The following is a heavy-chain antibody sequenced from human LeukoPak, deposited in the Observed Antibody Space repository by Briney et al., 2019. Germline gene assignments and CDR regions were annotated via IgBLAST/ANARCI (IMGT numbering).Heavy chain of an antibody. J-gene: IGHJ4*02. Sequence: TGGSLRLSCAASGFTFSSYAMSWVRQAPGEGLLWVSRVTGDGRSTNYADSVKGRFTISRDNAKNTLYLQMNSLRAEDTAVYYCAREVITAANYFDYWGQGTQVTVSS. CDR1: GFTFSSYA. CDR3: AREVITAANYFDY. CDR2: VTGDGRST. V-gene: IGHV3-74*01. D-gene: IGHD6-13*01.